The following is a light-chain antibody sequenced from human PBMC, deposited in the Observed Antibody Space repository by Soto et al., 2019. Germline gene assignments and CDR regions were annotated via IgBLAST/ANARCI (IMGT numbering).Light chain of an antibody. CDR2: AAS. J-gene: IGKJ2*01. Sequence: DIQLTQSTSFLSASVGDRVTVTCRASQAISTYLAWYQQKPGRAPKLLIYAASTLQSGVPSRFSGSRSGTEFTLTISSLQPEDFATYYCLQLHTFPRTFGQGTKLEIK. CDR3: LQLHTFPRT. CDR1: QAISTY. V-gene: IGKV1-9*01.